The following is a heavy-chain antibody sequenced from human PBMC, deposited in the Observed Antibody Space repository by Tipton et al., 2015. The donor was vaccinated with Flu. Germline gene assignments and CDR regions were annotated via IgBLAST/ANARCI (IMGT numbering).Heavy chain of an antibody. CDR2: ISSSSSYI. V-gene: IGHV3-21*01. Sequence: SSYYWGWIRQPPGKGLEWVSSISSSSSYIYYADPVKGRFTISRDNAKNSLYLQMNSLRAEDTAVYYCARVTGTPYYDFWSGFFLPADYWGQGTLVTVSS. CDR1: SSYY. J-gene: IGHJ4*02. CDR3: ARVTGTPYYDFWSGFFLPADY. D-gene: IGHD3-3*01.